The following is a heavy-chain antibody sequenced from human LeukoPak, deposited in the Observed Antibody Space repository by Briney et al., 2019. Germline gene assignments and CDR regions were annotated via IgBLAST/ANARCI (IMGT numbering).Heavy chain of an antibody. CDR3: ARVCGRPLYYYYYMDV. Sequence: PSETLSLTCTVSGDSLVSGHYWGWIRQPPGQGLEWVGSVYHSGSIYYNPSLKSRVTISVDTSKNQFSLKLSSVTAADTAVCYCARVCGRPLYYYYYMDVWGKGTTVTVSS. J-gene: IGHJ6*03. V-gene: IGHV4-38-2*02. CDR2: VYHSGSI. CDR1: GDSLVSGHY. D-gene: IGHD2-21*01.